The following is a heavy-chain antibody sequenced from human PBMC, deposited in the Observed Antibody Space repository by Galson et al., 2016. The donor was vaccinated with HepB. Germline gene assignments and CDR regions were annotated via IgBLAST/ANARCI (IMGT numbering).Heavy chain of an antibody. J-gene: IGHJ6*04. CDR2: ISRSGDST. CDR1: GFTLSNYG. CDR3: VQGSTAPAV. V-gene: IGHV3-23*01. Sequence: SLRLSCAASGFTLSNYGMTWVRQAPGKGLEVVSSISRSGDSTDYAGSVKGRFTISRDNSKNTLSLQMTSLTADDTAIYYCVQGSTAPAVWGKGTTVTVSS. D-gene: IGHD2-2*01.